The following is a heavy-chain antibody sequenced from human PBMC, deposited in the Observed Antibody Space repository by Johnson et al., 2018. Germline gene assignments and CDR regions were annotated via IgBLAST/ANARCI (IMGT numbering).Heavy chain of an antibody. V-gene: IGHV3-74*01. Sequence: VQLHESGGGLVQPGGSLRLSCAASGFTFSSYWMHWVRQAPGKGLVWVSRINSDGNSTSYADSVKGRFTISRDNAKNTLFLQMNSLRAEDTAGYYCARDSDVELELLPGAFDIWGQGTMVPVSS. D-gene: IGHD1-26*01. CDR2: INSDGNST. CDR1: GFTFSSYW. CDR3: ARDSDVELELLPGAFDI. J-gene: IGHJ3*02.